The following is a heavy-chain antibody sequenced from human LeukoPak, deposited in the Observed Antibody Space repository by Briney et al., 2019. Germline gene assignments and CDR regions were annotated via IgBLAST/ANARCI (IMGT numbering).Heavy chain of an antibody. CDR1: GFTFSTYN. CDR2: ITSSSTNI. J-gene: IGHJ6*02. V-gene: IGHV3-48*01. D-gene: IGHD2-2*01. Sequence: PGGSLRLSCAASGFTFSTYNMNWVRQAPGKGLEWVSHITSSSTNIYYADSVKGRFTISRDNAKNALSLQMNSLRAEDTAVYYCASNIVVPPDYGMDVWGQGTTVTVSS. CDR3: ASNIVVPPDYGMDV.